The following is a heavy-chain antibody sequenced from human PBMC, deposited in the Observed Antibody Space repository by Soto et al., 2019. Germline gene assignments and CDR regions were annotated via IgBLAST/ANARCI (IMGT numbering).Heavy chain of an antibody. J-gene: IGHJ4*02. CDR3: ARRGSGSYYDY. CDR1: GFTFSSYA. Sequence: EVQLLESGGGLVQPGGSLRLSCAASGFTFSSYAMRWVRQAPGKGLEWVSAISGSGGSTYYADSVKGRFTVSRDNSKNTLYLQMNSLRAEDTAVYYCARRGSGSYYDYWGQGTLVIVSS. V-gene: IGHV3-23*01. D-gene: IGHD1-26*01. CDR2: ISGSGGST.